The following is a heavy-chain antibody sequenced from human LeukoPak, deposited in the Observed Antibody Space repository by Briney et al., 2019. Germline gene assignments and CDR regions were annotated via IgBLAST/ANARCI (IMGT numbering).Heavy chain of an antibody. CDR3: ARDTGDYNAFDI. D-gene: IGHD4-17*01. J-gene: IGHJ3*02. CDR1: GFTFSSYS. CDR2: ISSSSSTI. Sequence: GGSLRLSCAASGFTFSSYSMNWVRQAPGKGLEWVSYISSSSSTIYYADSVKGRFTISRDNAKNSLSLQMNSLRAEDTAVYYCARDTGDYNAFDIGGQGKMVTVSS. V-gene: IGHV3-48*01.